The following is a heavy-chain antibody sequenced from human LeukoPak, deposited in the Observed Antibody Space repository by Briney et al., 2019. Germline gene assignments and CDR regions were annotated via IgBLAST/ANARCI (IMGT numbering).Heavy chain of an antibody. CDR1: GFSLSAYT. CDR3: ARDRGRGYSGLGY. J-gene: IGHJ4*02. D-gene: IGHD5-12*01. V-gene: IGHV3-21*01. Sequence: PGGSLRLSCAASGFSLSAYTMHWVRQIPGKGLQWVSCISAGTAYIFYEDSVKGRFNISRDNAKNSLYLQMNSLRAEDTAVYYCARDRGRGYSGLGYWGQGTLVTVSS. CDR2: ISAGTAYI.